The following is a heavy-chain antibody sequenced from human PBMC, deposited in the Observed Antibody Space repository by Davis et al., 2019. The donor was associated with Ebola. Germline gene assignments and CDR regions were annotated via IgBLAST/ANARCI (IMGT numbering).Heavy chain of an antibody. V-gene: IGHV1-2*04. D-gene: IGHD1-26*01. Sequence: ASVKVSCKASGYTFTSYGISWVRQAPGQGLEWMGWINPNSGGTNYAQKFQGWVTMTRDTSISTAYMELSRGRSDDTAVYYCARGGSYGGYYYGMDVWGQGTTVTVSS. CDR2: INPNSGGT. CDR3: ARGGSYGGYYYGMDV. J-gene: IGHJ6*02. CDR1: GYTFTSYG.